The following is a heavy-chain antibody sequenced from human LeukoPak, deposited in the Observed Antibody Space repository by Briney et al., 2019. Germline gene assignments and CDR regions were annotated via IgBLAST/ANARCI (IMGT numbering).Heavy chain of an antibody. CDR3: VREDWGSGTIIDY. D-gene: IGHD1-14*01. CDR1: GFTLTRHH. Sequence: ASVKVSCKASGFTLTRHHISWVRQAPGQGLEWMGWIDANAGDTIYAQRFQGRVTMTRDTSTTTVFLELRSLRLDDTAVSYCVREDWGSGTIIDYWGQGTLVTVYS. V-gene: IGHV1-18*01. CDR2: IDANAGDT. J-gene: IGHJ4*02.